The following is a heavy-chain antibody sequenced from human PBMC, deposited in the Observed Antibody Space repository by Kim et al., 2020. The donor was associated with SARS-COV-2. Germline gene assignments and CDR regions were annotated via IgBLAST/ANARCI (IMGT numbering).Heavy chain of an antibody. CDR2: ISGSNGAT. CDR3: ARAHYSTNSPFFY. CDR1: GYTFSNYD. J-gene: IGHJ4*02. V-gene: IGHV1-18*01. Sequence: ASVKVSCKASGYTFSNYDISWVRLAPGQGLEWMGWISGSNGATKYAQKFQGRVTMTTDTSAATAYMELRSLRSDDTALYYCARAHYSTNSPFFYWGQGTL. D-gene: IGHD2-8*01.